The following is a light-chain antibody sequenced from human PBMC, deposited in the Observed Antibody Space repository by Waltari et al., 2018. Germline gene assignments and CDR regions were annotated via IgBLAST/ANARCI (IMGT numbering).Light chain of an antibody. J-gene: IGLJ3*02. CDR3: QVWDNYSDHWV. Sequence: SYVLTPPPSLSVAPGKTARITCGGNNIGTRSVPWCQQKAGQAPVVVISYDNDRPSGIPERFSASNSGNMATLTISRVEAGDEADYYCQVWDNYSDHWVFGGGTKLTVL. CDR1: NIGTRS. CDR2: YDN. V-gene: IGLV3-21*04.